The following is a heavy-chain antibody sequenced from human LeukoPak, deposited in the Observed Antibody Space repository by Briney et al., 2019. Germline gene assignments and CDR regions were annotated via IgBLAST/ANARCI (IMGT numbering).Heavy chain of an antibody. CDR3: AQRGRVEWRGADAFDF. J-gene: IGHJ3*01. V-gene: IGHV2-5*02. Sequence: SGPTLVKPTPTLTLSCSCCGFSLTTSGVGVGWIRQPPGKALEWLTLIYWDDDVRSSPSLKNRLTITKDTSTKQVALTMTNIDPCDTRTYDCAQRGRVEWRGADAFDFWGQGTMVTVSS. CDR2: IYWDDDV. CDR1: GFSLTTSGVG. D-gene: IGHD1-26*01.